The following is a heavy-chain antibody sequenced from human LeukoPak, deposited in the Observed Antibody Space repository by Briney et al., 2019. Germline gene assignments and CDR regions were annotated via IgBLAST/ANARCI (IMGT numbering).Heavy chain of an antibody. V-gene: IGHV3-30*18. CDR2: ISNDGNNK. J-gene: IGHJ4*02. CDR3: AKGGGSSGRSYYFDY. D-gene: IGHD6-19*01. CDR1: GFPFSSYG. Sequence: GGPLRLSCAASGFPFSSYGMHWVRQAPGKVLEWVAAISNDGNNKFYADSVKGRFTISRDNPKNTMNLQMYSLRAEDTAVYYCAKGGGSSGRSYYFDYWGQGTLVTVSS.